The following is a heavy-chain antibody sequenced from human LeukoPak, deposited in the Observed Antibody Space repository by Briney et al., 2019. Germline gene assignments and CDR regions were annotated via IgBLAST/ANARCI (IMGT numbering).Heavy chain of an antibody. CDR2: ISGSGGST. D-gene: IGHD3-22*01. Sequence: PGGSLRLSCAASGFTFSSYAMSWVRQAPGKGLEWVSAISGSGGSTYYGDSVKGRFTISRDNSKNALYLQMNSLRAEDTAVYYCAKATPYYYDTSGPIDYWGQGTLVTVSS. CDR1: GFTFSSYA. V-gene: IGHV3-23*01. CDR3: AKATPYYYDTSGPIDY. J-gene: IGHJ4*02.